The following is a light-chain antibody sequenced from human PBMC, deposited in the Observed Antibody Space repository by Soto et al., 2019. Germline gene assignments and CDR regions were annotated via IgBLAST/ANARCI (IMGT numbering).Light chain of an antibody. CDR2: DVS. V-gene: IGLV2-14*03. J-gene: IGLJ2*01. CDR3: SSYGATSTL. CDR1: SSDIGLYTF. Sequence: QSALTQPASVSGSPGQSITIPCTGSSSDIGLYTFVSWYQQHPGKAPKLLIYDVSYRPSGISDRFSGSKSGNTASLTISGLQPEDEADYYRSSYGATSTLFGGGTKVTVL.